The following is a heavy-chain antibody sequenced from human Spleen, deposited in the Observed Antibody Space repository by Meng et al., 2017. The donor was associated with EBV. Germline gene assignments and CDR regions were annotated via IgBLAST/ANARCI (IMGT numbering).Heavy chain of an antibody. J-gene: IGHJ4*02. D-gene: IGHD1-26*01. CDR1: GGSISSSSYY. V-gene: IGHV4-39*07. Sequence: GPGLVKPSGTLSLTGTVSGGSISSSSYYWGWIRQPPGKGLEWIGSIYYSGSTYYNPSLKSRVTISVDTSKNQFSLKLSSVTAADTAVYYCARLGAMGYFDYWGQGTLVTVSS. CDR3: ARLGAMGYFDY. CDR2: IYYSGST.